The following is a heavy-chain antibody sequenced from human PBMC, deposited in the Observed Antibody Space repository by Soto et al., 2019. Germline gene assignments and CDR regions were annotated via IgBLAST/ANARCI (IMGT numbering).Heavy chain of an antibody. Sequence: SETLSLTCAVYGGSFSGYYWSWIRQPPGKGLEWIGEINHSGSTNYNPSLKSRVTISVDTSKNQFSLKLSSVTAADTAVYYCARGAKRLYSYGDPTGAAGKNYFDYWGQGTLVTVSS. D-gene: IGHD5-18*01. CDR1: GGSFSGYY. CDR3: ARGAKRLYSYGDPTGAAGKNYFDY. J-gene: IGHJ4*02. CDR2: INHSGST. V-gene: IGHV4-34*01.